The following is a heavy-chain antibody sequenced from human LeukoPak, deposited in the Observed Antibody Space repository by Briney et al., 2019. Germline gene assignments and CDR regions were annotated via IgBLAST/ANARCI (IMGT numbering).Heavy chain of an antibody. J-gene: IGHJ6*02. V-gene: IGHV3-33*01. CDR2: IRYDGSNK. CDR3: ARDLRSSSWYDYYYYGMDV. Sequence: GGSLRLSCAASGFTFSSYGMHWVRQAPGKGLEWVAVIRYDGSNKYYADSVKGRFTISRDNSKNTLYLQMNSLRAEDTAVYYCARDLRSSSWYDYYYYGMDVWGQGTTVTVSS. D-gene: IGHD6-13*01. CDR1: GFTFSSYG.